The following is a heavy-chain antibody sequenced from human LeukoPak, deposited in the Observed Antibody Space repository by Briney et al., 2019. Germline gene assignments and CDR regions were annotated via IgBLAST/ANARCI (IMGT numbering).Heavy chain of an antibody. CDR3: ARAGPAAESYYYYYMDV. Sequence: ASVKVSCKASGYTFTGYYMHWVRQAPGQGLEWMGWINPNSGGTNYAQKFQGRVTITADKSTSTAYMELSSLRSEDTAVYYCARAGPAAESYYYYYMDVWGKGTTVTVSS. CDR1: GYTFTGYY. CDR2: INPNSGGT. D-gene: IGHD6-13*01. V-gene: IGHV1-2*02. J-gene: IGHJ6*03.